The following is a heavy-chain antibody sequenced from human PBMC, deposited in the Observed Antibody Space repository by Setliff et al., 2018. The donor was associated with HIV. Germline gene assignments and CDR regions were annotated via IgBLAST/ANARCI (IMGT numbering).Heavy chain of an antibody. CDR2: ISSSST. CDR1: GFTFTDYY. D-gene: IGHD3-10*01. V-gene: IGHV3-11*03. CDR3: ARTYGSGSYYYYYYGMDV. J-gene: IGHJ6*02. Sequence: PGGSLRLSCAASGFTFTDYYMTWIRQAPGKGLEWVSYISSSSTYYADSVKGRFTISRDNAKNSLYLQMNSLRAEDTAVYYCARTYGSGSYYYYYYGMDVWGQGTTVTVSS.